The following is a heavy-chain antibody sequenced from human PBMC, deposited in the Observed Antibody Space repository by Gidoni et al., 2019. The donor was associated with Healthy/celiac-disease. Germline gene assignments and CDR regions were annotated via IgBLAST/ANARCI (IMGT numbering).Heavy chain of an antibody. D-gene: IGHD5-12*01. CDR1: GGSFSGYY. J-gene: IGHJ4*02. CDR2: INHSGSP. V-gene: IGHV4-34*01. CDR3: ARKDGYNTRVFDY. Sequence: QVQLQQWGAGLLKPSETLSLTCAVYGGSFSGYYWSWIRQPPGKGLEWIGEINHSGSPNYNPSLKSRVTISVDTSKNQFSLKLSSVTAADTAVYYCARKDGYNTRVFDYWGQGTLVTVSS.